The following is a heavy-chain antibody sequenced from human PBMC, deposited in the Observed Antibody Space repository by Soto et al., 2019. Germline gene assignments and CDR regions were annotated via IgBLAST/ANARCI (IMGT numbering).Heavy chain of an antibody. CDR3: ARPVDIVAHYSYYGMDV. Sequence: GASVKVSCKASGGTFSSYAISWVRQAPGQGLEWMGGIIPIFGTANYAQKFQGRVTITADESTSTAYMELSSLRSEDTAVYYCARPVDIVAHYSYYGMDVWGQGTTVTVSS. J-gene: IGHJ6*02. CDR1: GGTFSSYA. CDR2: IIPIFGTA. V-gene: IGHV1-69*13. D-gene: IGHD5-12*01.